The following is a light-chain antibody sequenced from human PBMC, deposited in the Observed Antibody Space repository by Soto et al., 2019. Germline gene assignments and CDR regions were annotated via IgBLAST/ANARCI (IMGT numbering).Light chain of an antibody. CDR3: CAHAGSYTFGV. CDR1: SSDVGAYNF. CDR2: DVR. J-gene: IGLJ2*01. V-gene: IGLV2-11*01. Sequence: QSVLTQPRSVSGSPGQSVTISCTGTSSDVGAYNFVSWYQENPGKAPKLIIYDVRKRPSGVPDRFSGSKSGNTAFLTISGLRAEDEADYYCCAHAGSYTFGVLGGGTKLTVL.